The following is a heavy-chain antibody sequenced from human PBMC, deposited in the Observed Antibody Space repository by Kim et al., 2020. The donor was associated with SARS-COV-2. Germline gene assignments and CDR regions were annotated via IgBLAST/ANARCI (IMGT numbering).Heavy chain of an antibody. Sequence: GGSLRLSCAASGFTFSSYEMNWVRQAPGKGLEWVSYISSSGSTIYYADSVKGRFTISRDNAKNSLYLQMNSLRAEDTAVYYCAREYYYDSSGYPTWGQGTLVTVSS. CDR2: ISSSGSTI. CDR1: GFTFSSYE. CDR3: AREYYYDSSGYPT. J-gene: IGHJ5*02. V-gene: IGHV3-48*03. D-gene: IGHD3-22*01.